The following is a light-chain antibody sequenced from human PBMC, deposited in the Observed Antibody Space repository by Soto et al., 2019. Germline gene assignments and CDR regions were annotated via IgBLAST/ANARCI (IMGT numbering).Light chain of an antibody. CDR3: MQGRETPLT. Sequence: IVMTQSPLSLPVTPGEPASISCRSSQSLLHINGYHYLHWYLQKPGQSQQLLISLASNRASGVPDRFSGSGSGTDYTLKISRVEAEDVGVYYCMQGRETPLTFGGGTRVEIK. J-gene: IGKJ4*01. CDR1: QSLLHINGYHY. V-gene: IGKV2-28*01. CDR2: LAS.